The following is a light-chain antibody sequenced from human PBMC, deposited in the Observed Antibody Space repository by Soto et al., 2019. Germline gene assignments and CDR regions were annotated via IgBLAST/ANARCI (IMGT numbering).Light chain of an antibody. CDR2: DAS. Sequence: IQLTQSPPTLSASVGDRVTITCRASQPISSWLAWYHQKPGKAPNLLIFDASNLESGVPSRFSGSGSGTEFTLTISSLQPEDFGIYYCQQYENYWTFCQGTKVAIK. CDR1: QPISSW. V-gene: IGKV1-5*01. J-gene: IGKJ1*01. CDR3: QQYENYWT.